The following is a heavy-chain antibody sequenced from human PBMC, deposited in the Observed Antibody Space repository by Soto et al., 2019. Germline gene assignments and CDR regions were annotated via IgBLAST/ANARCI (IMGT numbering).Heavy chain of an antibody. CDR1: GGSISSYY. V-gene: IGHV4-59*01. D-gene: IGHD3-3*01. J-gene: IGHJ3*02. CDR3: ARDMVHYDFRSVGAFDI. Sequence: SETLSLTCTVSGGSISSYYWSWIRQPPGKGLEWIGYIYYSGSTNYNPSLKSRVTISVDTSKNQFSLKLSSVTAADTAVYYCARDMVHYDFRSVGAFDIWGQATMVTVSS. CDR2: IYYSGST.